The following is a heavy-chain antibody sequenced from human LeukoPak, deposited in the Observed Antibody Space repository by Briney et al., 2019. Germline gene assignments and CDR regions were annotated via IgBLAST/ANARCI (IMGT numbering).Heavy chain of an antibody. CDR1: GGTFTSNA. CDR2: IIPIFGIT. CDR3: VRTRVLMDNYYYYMDV. Sequence: SVKVSCKASGGTFTSNAISWVRQAPGQGLEWMGGIIPIFGITKYAQKFQGRVTITTDESTSTVYVELSSLRSEDTAVYYCVRTRVLMDNYYYYMDVWGRGTTVTVSS. D-gene: IGHD3-16*01. V-gene: IGHV1-69*05. J-gene: IGHJ6*03.